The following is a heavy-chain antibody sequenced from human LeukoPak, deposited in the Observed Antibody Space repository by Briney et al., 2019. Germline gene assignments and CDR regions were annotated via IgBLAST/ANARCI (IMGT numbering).Heavy chain of an antibody. CDR1: NGSINSGGSY. CDR2: IYYSGST. Sequence: PSETLSLTCTVSNGSINSGGSYWTWIRQNPRTGLEWIGYIYYSGSTLYNPSLKSRLTISADTSKNQFSLRLSSVTAADTAIYYCATSSRAHRNGGSCYPSWGQGTLVTVSS. D-gene: IGHD2-15*01. J-gene: IGHJ5*02. V-gene: IGHV4-31*03. CDR3: ATSSRAHRNGGSCYPS.